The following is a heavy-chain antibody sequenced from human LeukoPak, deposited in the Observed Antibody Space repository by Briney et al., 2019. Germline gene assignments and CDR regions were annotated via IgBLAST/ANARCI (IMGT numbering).Heavy chain of an antibody. V-gene: IGHV3-23*01. CDR1: GFTFSNSA. CDR2: ISGSGAGT. Sequence: GGSLRLSCVASGFTFSNSAMSWVRQAPGKGLEWVSGISGSGAGTYYADSVKGRFTISRDNSKNTLYLQMNSLRVEDTAVHYCARGGGRAVTRKNSIDYWGQGTLVTVSS. D-gene: IGHD4-17*01. CDR3: ARGGGRAVTRKNSIDY. J-gene: IGHJ4*02.